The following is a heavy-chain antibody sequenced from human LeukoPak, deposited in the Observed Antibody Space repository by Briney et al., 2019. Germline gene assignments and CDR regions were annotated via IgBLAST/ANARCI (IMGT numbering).Heavy chain of an antibody. V-gene: IGHV4-59*01. CDR3: ARTGQWLATNWFDP. D-gene: IGHD6-19*01. CDR1: GGSISSYY. J-gene: IGHJ5*02. CDR2: IYYSGST. Sequence: SETLSLTCTVSGGSISSYYWSWIRQPLGKGLEWIGYIYYSGSTNYNPSLKSRVTISVDTSKNQFSLKLSSVTAADTAVYYCARTGQWLATNWFDPWGQGTLVTVSS.